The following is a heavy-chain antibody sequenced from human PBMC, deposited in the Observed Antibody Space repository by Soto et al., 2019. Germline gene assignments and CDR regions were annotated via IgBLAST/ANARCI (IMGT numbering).Heavy chain of an antibody. CDR3: AKEGGLSGSYYISSSYYFDY. D-gene: IGHD1-26*01. CDR1: GFTFSSYG. V-gene: IGHV3-30*18. J-gene: IGHJ4*02. CDR2: ISYDGSKT. Sequence: QVQLVESGEGVVRPGRSLRLSCVASGFTFSSYGMHWVRQAPGKGLEWVAIISYDGSKTYYADSVKGRFTISRDNSKNTLYLQMNSLRAEDTSVYYCAKEGGLSGSYYISSSYYFDYWGQGTLVTVSS.